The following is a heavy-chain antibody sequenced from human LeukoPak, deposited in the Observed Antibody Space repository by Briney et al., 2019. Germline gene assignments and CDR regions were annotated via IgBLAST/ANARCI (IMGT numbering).Heavy chain of an antibody. V-gene: IGHV4-61*02. CDR2: IYTSGST. Sequence: SQTLSLTCTVSGGSISSGSYYWSWIRQPAGKGLEWIGRIYTSGSTNYNPSLKSRVTISVDTSKNQFSLKLSSVTAADTAVYYCARRGAVVVTAIGFDYWGQGTLVTVSS. CDR1: GGSISSGSYY. CDR3: ARRGAVVVTAIGFDY. J-gene: IGHJ4*02. D-gene: IGHD2-21*02.